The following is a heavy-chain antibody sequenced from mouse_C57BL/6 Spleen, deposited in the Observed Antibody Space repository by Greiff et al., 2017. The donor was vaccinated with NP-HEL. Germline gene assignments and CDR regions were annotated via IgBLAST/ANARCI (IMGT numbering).Heavy chain of an antibody. CDR1: GYSITSGYD. D-gene: IGHD2-4*01. V-gene: IGHV3-1*01. J-gene: IGHJ3*01. CDR3: ARGWDYDPFAY. CDR2: ISYSGST. Sequence: DVQLQESGPGMVKPSQSLSLTCTVTGYSITSGYDWHWIRHFPGNKLEWMGYISYSGSTNYNPSLKSRISITHDTSKNHFFLKLNSVTTEDTATYYCARGWDYDPFAYWGQGTLVTVSA.